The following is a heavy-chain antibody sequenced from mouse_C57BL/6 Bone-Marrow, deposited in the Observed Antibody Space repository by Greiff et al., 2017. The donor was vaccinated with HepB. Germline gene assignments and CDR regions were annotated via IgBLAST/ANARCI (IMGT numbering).Heavy chain of an antibody. CDR3: YGPWFAY. CDR1: GYAFTNYL. CDR2: INPGSGGT. Sequence: QVQLQQSGAELVRPGPSVKVSCKASGYAFTNYLIEWVKQRPGQGLEWIGVINPGSGGTNYNEKFKGKATLTADKSSSTAYMQLSSLTSEDSAVYFCYGPWFAYWGQGTLVTVSA. V-gene: IGHV1-54*01. J-gene: IGHJ3*01. D-gene: IGHD1-1*01.